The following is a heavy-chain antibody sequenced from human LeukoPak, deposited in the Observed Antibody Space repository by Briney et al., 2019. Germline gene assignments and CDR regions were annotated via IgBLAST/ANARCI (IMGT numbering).Heavy chain of an antibody. V-gene: IGHV3-30*02. D-gene: IGHD1-26*01. J-gene: IGHJ4*02. CDR3: VRDTSVGAAYFDF. CDR1: RFIFSSYG. Sequence: PAGGSLRLSCAASRFIFSSYGMHWVRQAPGKGLEWVAYIRYDGTDKYYAGSVTGRFTISRDNSKKTLSLQMTSLRPDDTAVYYCVRDTSVGAAYFDFWGQGALVAVSS. CDR2: IRYDGTDK.